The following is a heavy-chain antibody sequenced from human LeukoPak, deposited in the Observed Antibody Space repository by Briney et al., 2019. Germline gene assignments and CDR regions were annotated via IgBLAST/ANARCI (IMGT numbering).Heavy chain of an antibody. CDR3: ARGDAFSGDH. CDR2: IHPEGNEK. V-gene: IGHV3-7*04. CDR1: GFTFSSYA. Sequence: PGGSLRLSCAASGFTFSSYAMSWVRQAPGRGLEWVANIHPEGNEKYHVESVKGRFTISRDNPKSSLFLQMNGLRVEDTAVYYCARGDAFSGDHWGQGTQVTVSS. J-gene: IGHJ4*02.